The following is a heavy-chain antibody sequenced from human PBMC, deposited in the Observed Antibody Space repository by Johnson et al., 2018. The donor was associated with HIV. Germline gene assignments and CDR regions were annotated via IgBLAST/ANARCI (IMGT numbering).Heavy chain of an antibody. CDR2: IKSKTDGGTT. Sequence: EVQLVESGGGLVQPGGSLRLSCAASGFIFNNAWMSWVRQAPGKGLEWVGRIKSKTDGGTTDYAAPVKGRFTISRDDSKNTLYLQMNSLKTEDTAVYYCTTDIAAGADAFDIWGQGTMVTVSS. CDR1: GFIFNNAW. J-gene: IGHJ3*02. D-gene: IGHD6-13*01. V-gene: IGHV3-15*01. CDR3: TTDIAAGADAFDI.